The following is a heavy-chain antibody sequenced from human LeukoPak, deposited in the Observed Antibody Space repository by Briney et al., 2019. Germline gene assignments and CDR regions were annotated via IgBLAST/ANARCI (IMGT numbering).Heavy chain of an antibody. CDR2: IKQDGSEK. Sequence: GGSLRLSCAASGFTFSSYWMSWVRQAPGKGLEWVANIKQDGSEKYYVDSVKGRFTISRDNAKNSLYLQMNSLRAEDTAVYYCARLDDFWSGYWGNYYYCMDAWGKGTTVTASS. J-gene: IGHJ6*03. D-gene: IGHD3-3*01. V-gene: IGHV3-7*01. CDR1: GFTFSSYW. CDR3: ARLDDFWSGYWGNYYYCMDA.